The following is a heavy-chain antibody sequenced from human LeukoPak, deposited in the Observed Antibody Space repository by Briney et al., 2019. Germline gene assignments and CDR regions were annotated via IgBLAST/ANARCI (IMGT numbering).Heavy chain of an antibody. V-gene: IGHV4-59*11. CDR3: ARTIRAYRGYDHWYFDV. CDR2: IYSSGST. Sequence: PSETLSLTCTVSGGPISTQYWSWIRQPPGKGQEWIGHIYSSGSTSYNPSLKSRVTMSVDTSTNQISLRLSSVTAADTAVYYCARTIRAYRGYDHWYFDVWGRGTLVTVSS. J-gene: IGHJ2*01. CDR1: GGPISTQY. D-gene: IGHD5-12*01.